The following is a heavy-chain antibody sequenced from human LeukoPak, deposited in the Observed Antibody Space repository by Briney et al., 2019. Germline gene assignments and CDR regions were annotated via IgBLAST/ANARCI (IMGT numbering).Heavy chain of an antibody. V-gene: IGHV1-24*01. D-gene: IGHD3-16*02. Sequence: ASVKVSCKVSGYTLTELSMHWVRQAPGKGLEWMGGFDPEDGETIYAQKFQGRVTMTEDTSTDTAYMGLSSLRSEDTAVYYCATGYDYVWGSYRWAIPKDYWGQGTLVTVSS. CDR1: GYTLTELS. CDR2: FDPEDGET. CDR3: ATGYDYVWGSYRWAIPKDY. J-gene: IGHJ4*02.